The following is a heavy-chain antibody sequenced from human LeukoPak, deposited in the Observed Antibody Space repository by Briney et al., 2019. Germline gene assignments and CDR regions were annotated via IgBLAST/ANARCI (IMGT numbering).Heavy chain of an antibody. CDR2: MDQDGSEQ. Sequence: GGSLRLSCAASGFTLSDYWMSWVRQAPGKGLEWVANMDQDGSEQYYVDSVKGRFTIFRDNAKHSLFLQMNSLRAEDTAVYYCARVAVIYYYYMEVWGKGTTVTVSS. D-gene: IGHD2/OR15-2a*01. J-gene: IGHJ6*03. V-gene: IGHV3-7*01. CDR3: ARVAVIYYYYMEV. CDR1: GFTLSDYW.